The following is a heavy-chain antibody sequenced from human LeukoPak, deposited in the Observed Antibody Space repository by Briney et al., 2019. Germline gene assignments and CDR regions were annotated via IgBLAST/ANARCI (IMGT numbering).Heavy chain of an antibody. D-gene: IGHD3-10*01. V-gene: IGHV3-23*01. J-gene: IGHJ4*02. Sequence: GGSLRLSCAASGITFSNYAMSWVRQAPGKGLEWVSAISGSGVRTYYADSVKGRFTISRDNSKNTLYLQMNTVRADDTAVYYCAKASYGSGGYYTSLADWGQGTLVTVSS. CDR2: ISGSGVRT. CDR3: AKASYGSGGYYTSLAD. CDR1: GITFSNYA.